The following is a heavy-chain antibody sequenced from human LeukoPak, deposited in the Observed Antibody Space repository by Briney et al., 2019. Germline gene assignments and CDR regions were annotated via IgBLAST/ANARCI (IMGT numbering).Heavy chain of an antibody. CDR3: ASLEGYSSSWYTQDYFDY. D-gene: IGHD6-13*01. J-gene: IGHJ4*02. V-gene: IGHV1-69*13. CDR2: IIPIFGTA. Sequence: SVKVSCEASGYTFTSYGISWVRQAPGQGLEWMGGIIPIFGTANYAQKFQGRVTITADESTSTAYMELSSLRSEDTAVYYCASLEGYSSSWYTQDYFDYWGQGTLVTVSS. CDR1: GYTFTSYG.